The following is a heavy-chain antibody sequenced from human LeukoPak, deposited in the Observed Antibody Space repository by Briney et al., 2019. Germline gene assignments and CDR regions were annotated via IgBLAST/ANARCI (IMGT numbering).Heavy chain of an antibody. D-gene: IGHD3-22*01. CDR1: GGSISSRSYY. CDR2: IYYSGST. Sequence: SETLSLTCTVSGGSISSRSYYWGWIRQPPGKGLEWIGSIYYSGSTYYNPSLKSRVTISVDTSKNQFSLKLSSVTAADTAVYYCVRAHSSGYFSPLLWGQGTLVTVSS. J-gene: IGHJ4*02. CDR3: VRAHSSGYFSPLL. V-gene: IGHV4-39*01.